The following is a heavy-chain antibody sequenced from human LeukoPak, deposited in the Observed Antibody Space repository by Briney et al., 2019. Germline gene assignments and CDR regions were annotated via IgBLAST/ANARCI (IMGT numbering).Heavy chain of an antibody. CDR3: ARDCRIAAAGRGTYFDY. Sequence: SETLSLTCTVSGGSISSYYWSWIRQPAGKGLEWIGRIYTSGSTNYNPSLKSRVTMSVDTSKNQFSLKLSSVAAADTAVYYCARDCRIAAAGRGTYFDYWGQGTLVTVSS. CDR1: GGSISSYY. CDR2: IYTSGST. V-gene: IGHV4-4*07. J-gene: IGHJ4*02. D-gene: IGHD6-13*01.